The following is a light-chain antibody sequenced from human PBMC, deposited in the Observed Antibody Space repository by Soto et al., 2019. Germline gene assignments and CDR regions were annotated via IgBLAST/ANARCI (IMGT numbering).Light chain of an antibody. CDR1: QSISSY. CDR3: QPSYTTPWT. J-gene: IGKJ1*01. V-gene: IGKV1-39*01. Sequence: DAQMTQSPSSLSASVGDRVTITCRASQSISSYLNWYQQKPGTAPKLLIYAASTLQSGVPSRFSCIGSGTDFSLTISSLQPEDFATYYCQPSYTTPWTFGQGTKVDI. CDR2: AAS.